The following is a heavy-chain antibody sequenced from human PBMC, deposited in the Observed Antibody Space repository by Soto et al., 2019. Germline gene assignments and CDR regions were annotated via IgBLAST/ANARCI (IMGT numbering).Heavy chain of an antibody. CDR2: INRDGSST. J-gene: IGHJ4*02. CDR3: ARNSEHLFDY. V-gene: IGHV3-74*01. CDR1: GFTFSNYW. Sequence: TGGSLRLSCAVSGFTFSNYWMHWVRQVPGKGLVWVSHINRDGSSTAYADSVKGRFTISRDNAKNTLYLQMNSLRVEDTAVYYCARNSEHLFDYWGQGMLVTVSS.